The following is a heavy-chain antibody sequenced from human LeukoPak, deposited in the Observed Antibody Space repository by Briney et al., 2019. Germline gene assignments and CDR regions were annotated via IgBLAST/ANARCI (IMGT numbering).Heavy chain of an antibody. D-gene: IGHD5-12*01. CDR2: MNPNSGNT. V-gene: IGHV1-8*01. CDR1: GYTFTNDD. Sequence: GASVKVSCKASGYTFTNDDINWVRQATRQGLEWMGWMNPNSGNTGYAQKFQGRVTMTRNTSINTAYMELSSLRSEDTAVYYCARAAVATRRGSWFDPWGQGTLVTVSS. J-gene: IGHJ5*02. CDR3: ARAAVATRRGSWFDP.